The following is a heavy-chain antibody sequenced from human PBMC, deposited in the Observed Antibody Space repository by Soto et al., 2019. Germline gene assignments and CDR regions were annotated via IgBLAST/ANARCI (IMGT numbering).Heavy chain of an antibody. CDR1: GYSFAGYW. CDR3: ARQIYDSDTGPNSQYYFDS. D-gene: IGHD3-22*01. J-gene: IGHJ4*02. CDR2: IDPSDSQT. Sequence: PGESLKISCQGSGYSFAGYWITWVRQKPGKGLEWMGRIDPSDSQTYYSPSFRGHVTISATKSITTVFLQWGSLRASDTAMYYCARQIYDSDTGPNSQYYFDSWGQGTPVTVSS. V-gene: IGHV5-10-1*01.